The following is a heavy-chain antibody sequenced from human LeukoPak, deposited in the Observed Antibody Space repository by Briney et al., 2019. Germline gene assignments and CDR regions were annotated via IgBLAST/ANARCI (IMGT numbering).Heavy chain of an antibody. V-gene: IGHV3-23*01. CDR1: GFTFSSYS. CDR2: ISGSGGST. J-gene: IGHJ4*02. Sequence: GGSLRLSCAASGFTFSSYSMNWVRQAPGKGLEWVSAISGSGGSTYYADSVKGRFTISRDNSKNTLYLQMNSLRAEDTAVYYCAKSGSYYFHYWGQGTLVTVSS. D-gene: IGHD1-26*01. CDR3: AKSGSYYFHY.